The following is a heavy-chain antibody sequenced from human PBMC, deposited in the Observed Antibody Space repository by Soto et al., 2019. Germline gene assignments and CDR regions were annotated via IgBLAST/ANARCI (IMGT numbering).Heavy chain of an antibody. D-gene: IGHD6-19*01. V-gene: IGHV3-23*01. CDR2: ISGSGGST. Sequence: WWSXRLSCSASVFTCIIYSIILFRHAPGKGLEWVSAISGSGGSTYYADSVKGRFTISRDNSKNTLYLQMNSLRAEDTDVYYCEKVLNRSGWYGMEVWGQGPTV. CDR1: VFTCIIYS. J-gene: IGHJ6*01. CDR3: EKVLNRSGWYGMEV.